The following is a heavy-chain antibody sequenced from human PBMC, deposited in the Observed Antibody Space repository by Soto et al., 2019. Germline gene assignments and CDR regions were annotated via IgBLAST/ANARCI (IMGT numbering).Heavy chain of an antibody. CDR3: ARVFLPWAAPDYYYYMDV. CDR2: ISAYNGNT. J-gene: IGHJ6*03. D-gene: IGHD6-25*01. V-gene: IGHV1-18*03. Sequence: QVQLVQSGAEVTKPGASVKVSCKASGYTFTSYGISWVRQAPGQGLEWMGWISAYNGNTNYVQKLQGRFTMTTDTATSTAYMELRPLRSDDMAVYYCARVFLPWAAPDYYYYMDVWGKGTTVTVSS. CDR1: GYTFTSYG.